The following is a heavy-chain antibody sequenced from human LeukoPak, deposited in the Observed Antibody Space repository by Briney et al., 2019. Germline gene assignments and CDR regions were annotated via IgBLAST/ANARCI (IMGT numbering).Heavy chain of an antibody. V-gene: IGHV5-51*01. CDR3: ARLPYCRGGSCYSRLFSFFDY. Sequence: GESLKISCKGSGYSFTSYWIGWVRQMPGKGLEWMGMIYPGDSDTRYSPSFQGQVTISADKSISTAYLQWSSLKASDTAMYYCARLPYCRGGSCYSRLFSFFDYWGQGTLVTVSS. J-gene: IGHJ4*02. CDR1: GYSFTSYW. CDR2: IYPGDSDT. D-gene: IGHD2-15*01.